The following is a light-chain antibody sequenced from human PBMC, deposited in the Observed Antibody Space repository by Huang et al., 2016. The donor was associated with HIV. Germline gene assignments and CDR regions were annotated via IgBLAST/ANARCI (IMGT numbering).Light chain of an antibody. CDR1: QSLVHSAGNTY. V-gene: IGKV2-30*02. CDR2: KVS. CDR3: MQGTHWPPYT. Sequence: DVVMTQSPLSLPVTLGQPASISCRSSQSLVHSAGNTYLNWFQQRPGQSPRRLIYKVSNRDSGVPDRCSGSGSGTDCTLKISRVEAEDVGVYYCMQGTHWPPYTFGQGTKLEIK. J-gene: IGKJ2*01.